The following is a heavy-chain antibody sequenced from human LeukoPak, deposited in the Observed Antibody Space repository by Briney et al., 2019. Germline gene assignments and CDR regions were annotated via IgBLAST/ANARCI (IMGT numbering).Heavy chain of an antibody. D-gene: IGHD6-19*01. Sequence: PGGSLRLSCAASGFTFSSYWMSWVRQAPGKGLEWVANIKQHGSEKYYVDSVKGRFTISRDNAKNSLYLQMNSLRAEDTAVYYCARVVAVAIFDYWGQGTLVTVSS. J-gene: IGHJ4*02. CDR2: IKQHGSEK. V-gene: IGHV3-7*01. CDR3: ARVVAVAIFDY. CDR1: GFTFSSYW.